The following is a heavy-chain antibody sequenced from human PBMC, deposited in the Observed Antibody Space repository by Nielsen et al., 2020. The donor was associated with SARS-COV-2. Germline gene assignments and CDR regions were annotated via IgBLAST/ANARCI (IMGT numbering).Heavy chain of an antibody. V-gene: IGHV3-73*01. D-gene: IGHD5-12*01. CDR3: TRVNPISGSWFDAFDI. CDR1: GFTFSDST. CDR2: IRSKANTYAT. J-gene: IGHJ3*02. Sequence: GESLKISCAASGFTFSDSTMHWVRQASGKGLEWIGRIRSKANTYATGYAASVKGRFTISRDDSKNTAYPQMNSLKTEDTAVYYCTRVNPISGSWFDAFDIWGQGTMVTVSS.